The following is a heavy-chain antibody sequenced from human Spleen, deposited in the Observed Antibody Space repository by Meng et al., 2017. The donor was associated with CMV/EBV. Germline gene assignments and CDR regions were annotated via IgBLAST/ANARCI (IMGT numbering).Heavy chain of an antibody. V-gene: IGHV1-18*01. Sequence: KVSCKDSGYTFTSYGTSWVRQAPGQGLEWLGWTSTYNGITNYAQNLQGRVTMTTDTSTSTAYMELRSLRYDDTAVYYCARREGWFDPWGQGTLVTVSS. CDR3: ARREGWFDP. CDR1: GYTFTSYG. J-gene: IGHJ5*02. CDR2: TSTYNGIT.